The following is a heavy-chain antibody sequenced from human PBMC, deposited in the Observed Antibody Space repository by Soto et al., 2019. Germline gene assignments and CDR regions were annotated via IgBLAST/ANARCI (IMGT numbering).Heavy chain of an antibody. CDR3: AKGQYFNSVILSVPLAHLRRYNTRGYEDYYSYGRDV. CDR2: ISSDNNYI. Sequence: PGGSLRLSCAASGFTFTTYTINWVRQAPWKGLEWVSSISSDNNYIYYADSVRGRFTISRDNAKKSLYLQMHSLSDEDTAVYYCAKGQYFNSVILSVPLAHLRRYNTRGYEDYYSYGRDVWGQGTTVTVCS. J-gene: IGHJ6*02. V-gene: IGHV3-21*01. D-gene: IGHD1-20*01. CDR1: GFTFTTYT.